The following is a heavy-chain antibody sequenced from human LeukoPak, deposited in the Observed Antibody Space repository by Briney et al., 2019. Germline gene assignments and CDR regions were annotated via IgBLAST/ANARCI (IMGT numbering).Heavy chain of an antibody. CDR3: ARRSSSWYSKIDS. CDR2: IYYSGST. D-gene: IGHD6-13*01. Sequence: SGTLSLTCTVSGGSISSSSYYWGWIRQPPGKGLEWIGNIYYSGSTYYNPSLKSRVTISEDTSKNQFSLKLSSVTAADTAAYYCARRSSSWYSKIDSWGQGTLVTVSS. V-gene: IGHV4-39*01. J-gene: IGHJ4*02. CDR1: GGSISSSSYY.